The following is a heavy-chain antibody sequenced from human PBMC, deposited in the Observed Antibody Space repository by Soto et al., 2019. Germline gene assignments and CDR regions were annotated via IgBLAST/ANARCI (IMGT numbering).Heavy chain of an antibody. CDR2: LIPILGAS. CDR3: ARSRGSYYTNFDS. J-gene: IGHJ4*02. CDR1: ADTFTGYT. D-gene: IGHD3-10*01. Sequence: QVQLVQSGAEVKKPGSSVKVSCKASADTFTGYTVTWVRQAPGQGLEWVGRLIPILGASNFAQKFRGRVTMTADESADTAYMVLTGLTSADTAVYYCARSRGSYYTNFDSWGQGTLVTVSS. V-gene: IGHV1-69*08.